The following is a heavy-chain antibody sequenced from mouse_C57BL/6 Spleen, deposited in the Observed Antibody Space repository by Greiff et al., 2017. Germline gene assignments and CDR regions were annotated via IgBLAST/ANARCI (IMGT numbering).Heavy chain of an antibody. CDR2: INPNNGGT. V-gene: IGHV1-18*01. J-gene: IGHJ3*01. Sequence: SGPELVKPGASVKIPCKASGYTFTDYNMDWVKQSHGKSLEWIGDINPNNGGTIYNQKFKGKATLTVDKSSSTAYMELRSLTSEDTAVYYCARREGYYASTWGFAYWGQGTLVTVSA. D-gene: IGHD1-1*01. CDR1: GYTFTDYN. CDR3: ARREGYYASTWGFAY.